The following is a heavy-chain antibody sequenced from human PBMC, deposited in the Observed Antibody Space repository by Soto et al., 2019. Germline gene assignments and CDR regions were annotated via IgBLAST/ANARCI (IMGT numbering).Heavy chain of an antibody. CDR2: IDPSDSYT. D-gene: IGHD4-4*01. J-gene: IGHJ6*02. CDR3: ARHATRSTVSRGMDV. Sequence: GESLRISCKVSGYSFTSYWISWGRQMRWKGREWMGRIDPSDSYTNYSPSFQGHVTISADKSISTAYLQWSSLKASDTAMYHCARHATRSTVSRGMDVWGQGTTVTVSS. V-gene: IGHV5-10-1*01. CDR1: GYSFTSYW.